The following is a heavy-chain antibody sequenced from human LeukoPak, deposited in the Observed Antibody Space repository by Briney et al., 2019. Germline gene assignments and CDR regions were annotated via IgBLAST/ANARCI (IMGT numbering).Heavy chain of an antibody. V-gene: IGHV3-23*01. J-gene: IGHJ4*02. CDR3: AKSRSGSANWALQIFDN. Sequence: GGSLRLSCAASGFTFSSYAMSWVRQAPGKGLEWVSTISGSGGSTYYADSVKGRFTISRDNSKNTLSLQMNSLRAEDTAVYYCAKSRSGSANWALQIFDNWGQGTLVTVSS. CDR2: ISGSGGST. CDR1: GFTFSSYA. D-gene: IGHD1-1*01.